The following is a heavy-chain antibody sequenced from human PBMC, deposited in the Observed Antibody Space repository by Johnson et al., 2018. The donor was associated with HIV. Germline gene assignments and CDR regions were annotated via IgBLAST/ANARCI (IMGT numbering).Heavy chain of an antibody. CDR3: ASLTTDDAFDI. CDR1: GFTVSSNY. Sequence: VQLVESGGGLIQPGGSLRLSCAASGFTVSSNYMSWVRHAPGKGLEWVSVIYSGGSTYYADSVKGRFTISRDNSKNTLYLQMNSLRAEDTAVYYCASLTTDDAFDIWGQGTMVTVSS. V-gene: IGHV3-66*03. J-gene: IGHJ3*02. CDR2: IYSGGST. D-gene: IGHD4-11*01.